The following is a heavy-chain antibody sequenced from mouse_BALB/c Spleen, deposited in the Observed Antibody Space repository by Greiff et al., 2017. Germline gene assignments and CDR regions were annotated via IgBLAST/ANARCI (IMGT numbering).Heavy chain of an antibody. D-gene: IGHD1-2*01. Sequence: EVKLVESGGGLVQPGGSRKLSCAASGFTFSSFGMHWVRQAPEKGLEWVAYISSGSSTIYYADTVKGRFTISRDNPKNTLFLQMTSLRSEDTAMYYCARGGIITTLMDYWGQGTSVTVSS. CDR3: ARGGIITTLMDY. CDR1: GFTFSSFG. V-gene: IGHV5-17*02. CDR2: ISSGSSTI. J-gene: IGHJ4*01.